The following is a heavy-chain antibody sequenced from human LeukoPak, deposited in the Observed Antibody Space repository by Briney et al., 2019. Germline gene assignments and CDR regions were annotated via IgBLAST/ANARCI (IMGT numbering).Heavy chain of an antibody. Sequence: GASVKVSCKASGYTFTSYGISWVRQAPGQGLEWMGWISAYNGNTNYAQKLQGRVTMTTDTSTSTAYMELRSLRSDDTAVYYCARDEVNNPGATNFDYWGQGTLVTVSS. CDR1: GYTFTSYG. D-gene: IGHD1-26*01. J-gene: IGHJ4*02. CDR3: ARDEVNNPGATNFDY. CDR2: ISAYNGNT. V-gene: IGHV1-18*01.